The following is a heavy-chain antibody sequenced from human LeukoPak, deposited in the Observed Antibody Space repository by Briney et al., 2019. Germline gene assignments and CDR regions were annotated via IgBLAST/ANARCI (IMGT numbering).Heavy chain of an antibody. Sequence: SETLSLTCTVSGGSISSYYWSWIRQPPGKGLEWIGYIYYSGSTNYNPSLKSQVTISVDTSKNQFSLKLSSVTAADTAVYYCARVTDYYDSSGYYSLGAFDIWGQGTMVTVSS. CDR2: IYYSGST. V-gene: IGHV4-59*01. CDR3: ARVTDYYDSSGYYSLGAFDI. D-gene: IGHD3-22*01. J-gene: IGHJ3*02. CDR1: GGSISSYY.